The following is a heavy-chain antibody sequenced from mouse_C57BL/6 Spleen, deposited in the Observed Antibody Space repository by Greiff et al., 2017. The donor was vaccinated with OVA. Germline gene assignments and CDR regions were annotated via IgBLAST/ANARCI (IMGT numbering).Heavy chain of an antibody. Sequence: VQLQQPGAELVKPGASVKLSCKASGYTFTSYWLHWVKQRPGQGLEWIGMIHPNSGSTNYNEKFKSKATLTVDKSSSTAYMQLSSLTSEDSAVYYCARPGCYEAWFAYWGQGTLVTVSA. CDR1: GYTFTSYW. CDR3: ARPGCYEAWFAY. J-gene: IGHJ3*01. D-gene: IGHD2-12*01. V-gene: IGHV1-64*01. CDR2: IHPNSGST.